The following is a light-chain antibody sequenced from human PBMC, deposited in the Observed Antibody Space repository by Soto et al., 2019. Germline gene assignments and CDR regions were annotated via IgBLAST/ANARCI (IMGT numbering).Light chain of an antibody. CDR1: NIGDKN. CDR2: DDS. J-gene: IGLJ1*01. CDR3: KVWDSSSDQSV. Sequence: SYQLAQPPSVSVAPGQTAGISCGGTNIGDKNVHWYQQRPGQAPVLVIYDDSDRPSGIAERLSGSNYGNTATLTINRVEAGDEADYFCKVWDSSSDQSVCGPGTKVTVL. V-gene: IGLV3-21*01.